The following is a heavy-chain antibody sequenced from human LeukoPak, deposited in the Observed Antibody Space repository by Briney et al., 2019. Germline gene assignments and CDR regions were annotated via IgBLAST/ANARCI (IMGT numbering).Heavy chain of an antibody. J-gene: IGHJ4*02. CDR2: IVVGSGNT. CDR3: AALHVGTEIDY. V-gene: IGHV1-58*02. Sequence: SVKVSCKASGFTFTSSAMLWVRQARGQRLEWIGWIVVGSGNTNYAQKFQERVTITRDMSTSTAYMELSSLRSEDTAVYYCAALHVGTEIDYWGQGTLVTVSS. D-gene: IGHD1-1*01. CDR1: GFTFTSSA.